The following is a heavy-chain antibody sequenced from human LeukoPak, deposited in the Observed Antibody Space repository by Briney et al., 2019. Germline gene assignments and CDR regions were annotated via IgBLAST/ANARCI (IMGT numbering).Heavy chain of an antibody. CDR3: ARRPSHAWLGFDY. V-gene: IGHV3-64*01. D-gene: IGHD6-19*01. Sequence: PGGSLRLSCAASGFTFSSYAMPWVRQAPGKGLEYVSAISSNGGSTYYANSVKGRFTISRDNSKNTLYLQMGSLRAEDMAVYYCARRPSHAWLGFDYWGQGTLVTVSS. CDR1: GFTFSSYA. CDR2: ISSNGGST. J-gene: IGHJ4*02.